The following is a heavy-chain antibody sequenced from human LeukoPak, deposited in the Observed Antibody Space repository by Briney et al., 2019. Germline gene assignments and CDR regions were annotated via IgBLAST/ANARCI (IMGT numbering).Heavy chain of an antibody. D-gene: IGHD4-17*01. CDR2: TYTSGST. V-gene: IGHV4-4*07. Sequence: SETLSLTCTVSGGSISSYYWSWIRQPAGKGLEWIGRTYTSGSTNYNPSLKSRVTMSVDTSKKQFSLMRSSVTSADTAVYYCARVPYGDYDWFVPWGQGTLVTVSS. CDR3: ARVPYGDYDWFVP. CDR1: GGSISSYY. J-gene: IGHJ5*02.